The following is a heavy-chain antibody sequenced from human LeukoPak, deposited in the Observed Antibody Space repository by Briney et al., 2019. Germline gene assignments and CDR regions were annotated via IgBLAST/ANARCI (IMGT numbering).Heavy chain of an antibody. D-gene: IGHD2/OR15-2a*01. Sequence: AGSLRLSCAASGFTFNSYWISWVRQAPGKGLEWLANINQDGSEKYYVDSVKGRFTISRDNAKNSLYLQMNSLRAEDTAVYYCTTFYTRLTDYWGQGTLVTVSS. J-gene: IGHJ4*02. V-gene: IGHV3-7*05. CDR3: TTFYTRLTDY. CDR2: INQDGSEK. CDR1: GFTFNSYW.